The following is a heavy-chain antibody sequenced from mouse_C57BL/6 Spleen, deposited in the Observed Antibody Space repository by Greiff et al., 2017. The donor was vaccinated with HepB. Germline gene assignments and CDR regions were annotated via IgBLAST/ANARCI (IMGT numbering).Heavy chain of an antibody. CDR1: GYTFTSYW. CDR3: ARNPYYSKGYAMDY. Sequence: QVQLQQPGAELVKPGASVKLSCKASGYTFTSYWMHWVKQRPERGLEWIGRIDPNSGGTKYNEKFKSKATLTVDKPSSTAYLQLSSLTSEDSAVYYWARNPYYSKGYAMDYWGQGTSVTVSS. CDR2: IDPNSGGT. J-gene: IGHJ4*01. D-gene: IGHD2-5*01. V-gene: IGHV1-72*01.